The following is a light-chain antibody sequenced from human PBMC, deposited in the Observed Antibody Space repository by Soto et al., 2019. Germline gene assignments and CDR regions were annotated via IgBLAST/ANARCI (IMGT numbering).Light chain of an antibody. V-gene: IGKV3-20*01. Sequence: EIVLTQSPGTLSLSPGERATLSCRASQSVSSSYLAWYQQKPGQAPRLLIYGASSRATGIPDRFSGSGSGTDFPLTISRLEPEDFAVYYCQQYGSSLPWTFGHGTKVEIK. J-gene: IGKJ1*01. CDR2: GAS. CDR1: QSVSSSY. CDR3: QQYGSSLPWT.